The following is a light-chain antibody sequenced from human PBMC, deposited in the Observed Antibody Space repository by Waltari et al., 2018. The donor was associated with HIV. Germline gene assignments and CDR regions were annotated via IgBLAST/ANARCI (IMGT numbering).Light chain of an antibody. CDR1: NSDIGTFDY. Sequence: QSALTQPPSASGSPGQSVTISCTRTNSDIGTFDYFAWYQQHPGKPPKLIISEVYKRPSGVPNRFSGSKSGNTASLTVSGLQAEDEADYYCSSYATTNDFYVLFGGGTKLTVL. V-gene: IGLV2-8*01. CDR2: EVY. J-gene: IGLJ2*01. CDR3: SSYATTNDFYVL.